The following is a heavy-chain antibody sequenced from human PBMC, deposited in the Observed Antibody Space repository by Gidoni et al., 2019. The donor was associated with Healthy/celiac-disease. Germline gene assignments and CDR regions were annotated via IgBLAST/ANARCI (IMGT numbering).Heavy chain of an antibody. CDR2: ISGSGGST. J-gene: IGHJ4*02. V-gene: IGHV3-23*01. CDR3: AKTRIGNYYDSSGYRDY. Sequence: EVQLLESGGGLVQHGGSLRLSCAASGFTFSSSAMSWVRPAPGKGLEWVSAISGSGGSTYYADSVKGRFTISRDNSKNTLDLQMNSLRAEDTAVYYCAKTRIGNYYDSSGYRDYWGQGTLVTVSS. CDR1: GFTFSSSA. D-gene: IGHD3-22*01.